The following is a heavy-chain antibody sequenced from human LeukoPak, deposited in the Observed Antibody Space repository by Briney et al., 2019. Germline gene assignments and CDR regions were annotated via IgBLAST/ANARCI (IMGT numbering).Heavy chain of an antibody. Sequence: SETLSLTCAVYGGSFSGYYWSWIRQPPGKGLEWIGEINHSGSTSYNPSLKSRVTISVDTSKNQFSLKLSSVTAADTAVYYCARRPSSRGDFDYWGQGTLVTVSS. CDR2: INHSGST. D-gene: IGHD6-13*01. V-gene: IGHV4-34*01. CDR3: ARRPSSRGDFDY. J-gene: IGHJ4*02. CDR1: GGSFSGYY.